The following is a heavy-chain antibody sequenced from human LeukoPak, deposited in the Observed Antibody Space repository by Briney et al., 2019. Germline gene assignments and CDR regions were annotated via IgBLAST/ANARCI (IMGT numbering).Heavy chain of an antibody. V-gene: IGHV3-33*01. Sequence: GGSLRLSCEAAGFAFKTYSMHWVRQAPGKGLEWVAAIWPDGSNEYYANSVKGRFFISRDNSKNTLYLQMNSLRDDDTAVYYCARESAVWGQGTLVTVSS. CDR2: IWPDGSNE. CDR1: GFAFKTYS. CDR3: ARESAV. J-gene: IGHJ4*02.